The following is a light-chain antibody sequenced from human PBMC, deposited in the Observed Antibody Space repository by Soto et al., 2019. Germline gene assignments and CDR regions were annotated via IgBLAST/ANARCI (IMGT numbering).Light chain of an antibody. CDR3: QQSYNSPQT. CDR2: AAS. Sequence: IQIAQSPSSLSSSVAEEFTITCRASHTIMTYLNWYQLKPGKPPRLLIYAASSLQSGVPSRFSGSGSGTDFTLTINSLQPEDFATYSCQQSYNSPQTFGQGTKVDI. CDR1: HTIMTY. J-gene: IGKJ1*01. V-gene: IGKV1-39*01.